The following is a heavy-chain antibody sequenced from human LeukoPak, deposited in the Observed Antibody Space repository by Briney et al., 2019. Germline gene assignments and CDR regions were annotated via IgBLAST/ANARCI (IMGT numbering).Heavy chain of an antibody. CDR3: ARGRITMVRGSWFDP. J-gene: IGHJ5*02. Sequence: GSLRLSCAASGFTFSSYWSWIRQPPGKGLEWIGEINHSGSTNYNPSLKSRVTISVDTSKNQFSLKLSSVTAADTAVYYCARGRITMVRGSWFDPWGQGTLVTVSS. V-gene: IGHV4-34*01. D-gene: IGHD3-10*01. CDR1: GFTFSSY. CDR2: INHSGST.